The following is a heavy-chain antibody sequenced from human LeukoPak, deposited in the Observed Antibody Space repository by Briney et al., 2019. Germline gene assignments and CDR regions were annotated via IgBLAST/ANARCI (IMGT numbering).Heavy chain of an antibody. J-gene: IGHJ4*02. D-gene: IGHD3-9*01. CDR1: GDSVSSNSAA. V-gene: IGHV6-1*01. Sequence: SQTLSLTCAISGDSVSSNSAAWNWIRQSTSRGLEWLGRTFYRSKWYNEYAVSLRSRIIIAPDTSKNQISLQLTSVTPEDTAIYYCARDAGYYSLDYWGQGTLVTVSS. CDR3: ARDAGYYSLDY. CDR2: TFYRSKWYN.